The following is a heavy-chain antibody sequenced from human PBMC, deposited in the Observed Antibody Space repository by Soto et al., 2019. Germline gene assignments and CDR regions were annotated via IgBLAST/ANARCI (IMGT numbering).Heavy chain of an antibody. D-gene: IGHD6-6*01. Sequence: ASVKVSCKASGYTFTSYGISWVRQAPGQGLEWMGWISAYNGNTNYAQKLQGRVTMTTDTSTSTAYMELRSLRSDDTAVYYCARDRSSSSDLLPFDYWGQGTLVTVSS. CDR3: ARDRSSSSDLLPFDY. CDR1: GYTFTSYG. CDR2: ISAYNGNT. V-gene: IGHV1-18*01. J-gene: IGHJ4*01.